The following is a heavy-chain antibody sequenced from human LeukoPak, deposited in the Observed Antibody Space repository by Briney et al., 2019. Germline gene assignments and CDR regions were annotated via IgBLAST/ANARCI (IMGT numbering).Heavy chain of an antibody. V-gene: IGHV4-4*09. Sequence: SETLSLTCTVSGGSISSYYWSWIRQPPGKGLEWIGYIYTSGSTNYNPSLKSRVTISVDTSKNQFSLKLSSVTAADTAVYYCARDSGWSLDYWGQGTLVTVSS. CDR2: IYTSGST. CDR3: ARDSGWSLDY. J-gene: IGHJ4*02. D-gene: IGHD6-19*01. CDR1: GGSISSYY.